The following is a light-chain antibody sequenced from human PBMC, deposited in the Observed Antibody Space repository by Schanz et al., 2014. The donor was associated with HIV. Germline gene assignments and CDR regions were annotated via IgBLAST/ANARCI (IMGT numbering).Light chain of an antibody. CDR1: QSVSGDY. J-gene: IGKJ2*01. Sequence: ETVLTQSPGSLSLSPGERATLSCRASQSVSGDYFAWYQQKPGQAPRLLIYGASSRAAGIPDRFSGSGSGTDFTLTISRLEPEDFAVYFCQQYGSSPYTFGQGTKLEIK. CDR3: QQYGSSPYT. V-gene: IGKV3-20*01. CDR2: GAS.